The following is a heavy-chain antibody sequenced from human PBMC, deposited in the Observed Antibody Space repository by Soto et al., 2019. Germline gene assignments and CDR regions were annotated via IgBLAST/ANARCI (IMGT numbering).Heavy chain of an antibody. CDR2: IYHSGSA. J-gene: IGHJ5*02. V-gene: IGHV4-4*02. Sequence: QVQLQESGPGLVKSSGTLSLTCAVSGGSINSDNLWSWVRQPPGQGLEWIGEIYHSGSANFNASLTNRVIISVDKSKNQFSLRLSSVTAADTAVYYCARGSTTVVTLNWFDPWGQGTLVTVSS. CDR3: ARGSTTVVTLNWFDP. CDR1: GGSINSDNL. D-gene: IGHD2-21*02.